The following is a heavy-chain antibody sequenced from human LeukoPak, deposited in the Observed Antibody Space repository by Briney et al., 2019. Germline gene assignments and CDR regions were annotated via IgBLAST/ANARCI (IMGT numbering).Heavy chain of an antibody. CDR1: GFTFDDYA. J-gene: IGHJ4*02. D-gene: IGHD2-15*01. Sequence: GGSLRLSCAASGFTFDDYAMHWVRQAPGKGLEWVSGISWNSGSIGYADSVKGRFTISRDNAKNSLYLQMNSLRAEDTALYYCAKSKGSGGRENFDYWSQGTLVTVSS. CDR3: AKSKGSGGRENFDY. CDR2: ISWNSGSI. V-gene: IGHV3-9*01.